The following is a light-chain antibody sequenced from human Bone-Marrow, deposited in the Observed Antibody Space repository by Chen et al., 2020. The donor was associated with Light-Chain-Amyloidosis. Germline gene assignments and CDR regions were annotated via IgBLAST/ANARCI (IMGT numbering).Light chain of an antibody. Sequence: SYELTQPPSVSVSPGQTAWITCSGDDLQTKKAYWYQQQPGQAPVLVIHRDTESTLGSSDRFAVSSSGAPATVTISGVQARDEAGYHCQSADSSGAYEEIFAGESKPTVL. CDR1: DLQTKK. CDR2: RDT. J-gene: IGLJ2*01. CDR3: QSADSSGAYEEI. V-gene: IGLV3-25*03.